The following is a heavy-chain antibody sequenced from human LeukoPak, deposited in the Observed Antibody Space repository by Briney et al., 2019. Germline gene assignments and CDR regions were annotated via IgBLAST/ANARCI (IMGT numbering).Heavy chain of an antibody. CDR1: GGSFSGYY. V-gene: IGHV4-59*01. J-gene: IGHJ3*02. D-gene: IGHD4-23*01. Sequence: SATLSLTCAVYGGSFSGYYWSWIRQPPGKGLEWIGYIFYTGSTNYNPSLKSRVTISVLTSKNRFSLKLSSVTAADTAVYYCATLTGGDDAFDIWGQGTMVTVSS. CDR2: IFYTGST. CDR3: ATLTGGDDAFDI.